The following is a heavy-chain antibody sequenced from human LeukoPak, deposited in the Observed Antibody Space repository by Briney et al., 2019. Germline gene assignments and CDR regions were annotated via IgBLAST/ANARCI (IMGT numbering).Heavy chain of an antibody. V-gene: IGHV4-39*07. D-gene: IGHD3-3*01. CDR3: ARVGGFLEWLLGAFDI. Sequence: SEALSLTCTVSGGSISGSSYYWGWIHQPPGKGLEWIGSIYYSGSTYYNPSLKSRVTISVDTSKNQFSLKLSSVTAADTAVYYCARVGGFLEWLLGAFDIWGQGTMVTVSS. J-gene: IGHJ3*02. CDR2: IYYSGST. CDR1: GGSISGSSYY.